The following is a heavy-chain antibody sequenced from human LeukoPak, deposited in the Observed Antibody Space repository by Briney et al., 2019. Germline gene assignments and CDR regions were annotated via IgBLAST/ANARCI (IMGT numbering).Heavy chain of an antibody. J-gene: IGHJ4*02. D-gene: IGHD3/OR15-3a*01. CDR3: AKDGSRLEGLPIDY. Sequence: PGGSLRLSCAASGFTFSGYGMHWVRQAPGKGLEWVAFIRYDGSNKYYADSVKGRFTISRDNSKNTLYLQMNSLRAEDTAVYYCAKDGSRLEGLPIDYWGQRTLVTVSS. CDR2: IRYDGSNK. V-gene: IGHV3-30*02. CDR1: GFTFSGYG.